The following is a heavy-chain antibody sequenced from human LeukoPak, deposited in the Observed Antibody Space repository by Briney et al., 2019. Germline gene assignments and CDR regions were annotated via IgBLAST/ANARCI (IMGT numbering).Heavy chain of an antibody. J-gene: IGHJ4*02. CDR1: GFTFSSYG. CDR2: IRYDGSNK. V-gene: IGHV3-30*02. Sequence: GGSLRLSCAASGFTFSSYGMHWVRQAPGKGLEWVAFIRYDGSNKYYADSVKGRFTISGDNSKNTLYLQMNSLRAEDTAVYYCAKDSIAVAASFDYWGQGTLVTVSS. D-gene: IGHD6-19*01. CDR3: AKDSIAVAASFDY.